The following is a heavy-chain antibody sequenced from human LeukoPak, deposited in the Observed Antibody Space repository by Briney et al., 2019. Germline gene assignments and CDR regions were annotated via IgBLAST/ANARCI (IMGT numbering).Heavy chain of an antibody. CDR1: GFTVSSNY. CDR3: ARDRVVVRGARGYYYYGMDV. CDR2: IYSGGST. J-gene: IGHJ6*02. Sequence: GGSLRLSCAASGFTVSSNYMSWVRQAPGKGLEWVSVIYSGGSTYYADSVEGRFTISRDNSKNTLYLQMNSLRAEDTAVYYCARDRVVVRGARGYYYYGMDVWGQGTTVTVSS. D-gene: IGHD3-10*01. V-gene: IGHV3-66*01.